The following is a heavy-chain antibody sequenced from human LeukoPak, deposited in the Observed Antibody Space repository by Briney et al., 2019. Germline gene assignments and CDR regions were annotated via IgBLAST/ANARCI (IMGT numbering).Heavy chain of an antibody. D-gene: IGHD7-27*01. V-gene: IGHV3-7*03. CDR3: ARDPNWGSPSGYFDY. Sequence: GGSLRLSCVASGYSFSSYWMSWVRQAPGKGLEWMANIKEDGREKYYVDSVKGRFTISRDNAKNSLYLQMNSLRAEDTAVYYCARDPNWGSPSGYFDYWGQGTLVTVSS. CDR2: IKEDGREK. J-gene: IGHJ4*02. CDR1: GYSFSSYW.